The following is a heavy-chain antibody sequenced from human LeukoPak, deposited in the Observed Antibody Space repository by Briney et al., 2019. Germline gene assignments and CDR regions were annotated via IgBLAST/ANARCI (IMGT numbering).Heavy chain of an antibody. D-gene: IGHD6-6*01. Sequence: SETLSLTCTVSGGSIGSSYYYWGWIRQPPGRGLEWIGSIYYSGSTYYNPSLKSRVTIAEDTSKNQFSLKLNSVTAADTAVYYCARHRIAARGSFDYWGQGTLVTVSS. CDR3: ARHRIAARGSFDY. J-gene: IGHJ4*02. CDR1: GGSIGSSYYY. V-gene: IGHV4-39*01. CDR2: IYYSGST.